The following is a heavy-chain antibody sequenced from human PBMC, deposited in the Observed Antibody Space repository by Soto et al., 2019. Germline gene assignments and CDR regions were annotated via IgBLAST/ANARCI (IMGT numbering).Heavy chain of an antibody. CDR1: GGSFSGYY. CDR3: ASIYCSGGSCYSEWNWFDP. J-gene: IGHJ5*02. D-gene: IGHD2-15*01. V-gene: IGHV4-34*01. CDR2: INHSGST. Sequence: PSETLSLTCAVYGGSFSGYYWSWIRHAPGKGLEWIGEINHSGSTNYNPSLKSRVTISVDTSKNQFSLKLSSVTAADTAVYYCASIYCSGGSCYSEWNWFDPWGQGTLVTVSS.